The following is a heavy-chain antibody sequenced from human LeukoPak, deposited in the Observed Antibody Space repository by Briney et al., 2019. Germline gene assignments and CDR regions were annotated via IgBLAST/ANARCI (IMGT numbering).Heavy chain of an antibody. Sequence: SETLSLTCAVYGGFFSGYYWGWIRQPPGKGLEWIGEINHSGSTNYNPSLKSRVTISVDTSKNQFSLKLSSVTAADTAVYYCARGGTPDYGGNSTLFDYWGQGTLVTVSS. CDR2: INHSGST. CDR1: GGFFSGYY. CDR3: ARGGTPDYGGNSTLFDY. V-gene: IGHV4-34*01. D-gene: IGHD4-23*01. J-gene: IGHJ4*02.